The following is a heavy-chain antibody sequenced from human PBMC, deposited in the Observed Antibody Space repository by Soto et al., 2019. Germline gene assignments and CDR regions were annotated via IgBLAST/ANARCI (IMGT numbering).Heavy chain of an antibody. CDR1: GGTFSTYA. Sequence: QVQLVQSGAEVKQPESSVKVSCKAPGGTFSTYAISGVRQAPGQGLEWMGGIIPMFGTANYAQRFQDRVTITADESTNTVYMELSSLRSEDTAVYFCASGIQLWLRRINNGYSGWGQGTLVTVSS. J-gene: IGHJ4*02. CDR3: ASGIQLWLRRINNGYSG. V-gene: IGHV1-69*12. D-gene: IGHD5-18*01. CDR2: IIPMFGTA.